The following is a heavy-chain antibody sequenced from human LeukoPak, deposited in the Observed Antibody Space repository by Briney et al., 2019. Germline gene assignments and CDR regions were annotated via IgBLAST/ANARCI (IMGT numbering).Heavy chain of an antibody. V-gene: IGHV1-18*01. CDR2: ISVYNGNT. Sequence: VASVTVSFTASGYIFTSYGISWVRQAPGQGLEWMGWISVYNGNTKYAQKFQGRVTLTTDTSTSTAYMELRSLRSDDTAVYYCARVASYRKSDYWGQGTLVTVSS. J-gene: IGHJ4*02. CDR1: GYIFTSYG. D-gene: IGHD1-26*01. CDR3: ARVASYRKSDY.